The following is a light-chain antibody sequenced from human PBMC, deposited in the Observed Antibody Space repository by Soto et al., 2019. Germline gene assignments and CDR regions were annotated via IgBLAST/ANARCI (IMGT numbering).Light chain of an antibody. CDR2: DVS. J-gene: IGLJ2*01. V-gene: IGLV2-14*01. CDR1: SSDVGGYNY. Sequence: QSALTQPASVSGSPGQSITISCTGTSSDVGGYNYVSWYQRHPGKAPKLIIYDVSNRPSGVSNRFSGSKSGDTASLTISGLQTEDEADYYCSSYTSSNTVLFGAGTKLTVL. CDR3: SSYTSSNTVL.